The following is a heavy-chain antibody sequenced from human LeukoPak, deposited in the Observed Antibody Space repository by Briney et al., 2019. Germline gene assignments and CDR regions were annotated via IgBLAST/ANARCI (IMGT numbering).Heavy chain of an antibody. J-gene: IGHJ6*02. V-gene: IGHV1-18*01. Sequence: GSVKVSCKASGYTFTNYAISWVRQAPGQGLEWIGWISPYNGNTNYAQNLQGRVTVTTDTSTTTAYMELRSLRSDDTAVYYCARDHDTDDDYYGMDVWGQGTTVTVSS. D-gene: IGHD3-9*01. CDR3: ARDHDTDDDYYGMDV. CDR2: ISPYNGNT. CDR1: GYTFTNYA.